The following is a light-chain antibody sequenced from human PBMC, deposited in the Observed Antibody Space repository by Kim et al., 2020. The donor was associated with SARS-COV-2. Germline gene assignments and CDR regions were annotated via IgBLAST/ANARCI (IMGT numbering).Light chain of an antibody. J-gene: IGLJ3*02. Sequence: NCMLTQPPSVSESPGKTVSISCTRSSGSIASNYVQWYQQRPGSSPTTLIYEDNQRPSGVPDRFSGSIDSSSNTASLTSSGPEIEDEADYYCQSHDASYQVFGGGTQLTVL. CDR2: EDN. V-gene: IGLV6-57*01. CDR3: QSHDASYQV. CDR1: SGSIASNY.